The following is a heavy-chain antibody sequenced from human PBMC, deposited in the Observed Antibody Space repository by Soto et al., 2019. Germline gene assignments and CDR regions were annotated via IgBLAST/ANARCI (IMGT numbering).Heavy chain of an antibody. V-gene: IGHV4-59*01. CDR1: GGSLLSGY. J-gene: IGHJ4*02. D-gene: IGHD2-15*01. CDR3: AGLRGYAGSPIDD. Sequence: LETLSLTCTVSGGSLLSGYLRCLRPPPGKGLEWIGYIAHSENTNYNPSVKIRVTLSVDTPKNQFSLRLSSVTTADTAVYYCAGLRGYAGSPIDDWGQGTLVTVSS. CDR2: IAHSENT.